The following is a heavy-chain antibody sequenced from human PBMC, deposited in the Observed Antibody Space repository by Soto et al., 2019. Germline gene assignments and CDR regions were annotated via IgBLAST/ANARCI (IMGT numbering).Heavy chain of an antibody. J-gene: IGHJ4*02. CDR2: INAGNGNT. CDR1: GYTFTSYA. V-gene: IGHV1-3*01. CDR3: ARVARGGWSVTGDFDY. Sequence: QVRLVQSGAEVKKPGASVKVSCKASGYTFTSYAMHWVRQAPGQRLEWMGWINAGNGNTKYSQKFQGRVTITRDTSASTAYMELSSLRSEDTAVYYCARVARGGWSVTGDFDYWGQGTLVTVSS. D-gene: IGHD1-20*01.